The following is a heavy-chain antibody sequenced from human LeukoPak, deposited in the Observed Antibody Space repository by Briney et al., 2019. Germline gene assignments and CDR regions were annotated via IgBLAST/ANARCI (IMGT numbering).Heavy chain of an antibody. J-gene: IGHJ5*02. CDR3: ARGPPLFDP. CDR2: INTDGSST. Sequence: GGSLRLSCAASGFTFSSYWMHWVRQVPGKGLVWVSRINTDGSSTSYADSVKGRFTISRDNAKNSLYLQMNSLRAEDTAVYYCARGPPLFDPWGQGTLVTVSS. V-gene: IGHV3-74*01. CDR1: GFTFSSYW.